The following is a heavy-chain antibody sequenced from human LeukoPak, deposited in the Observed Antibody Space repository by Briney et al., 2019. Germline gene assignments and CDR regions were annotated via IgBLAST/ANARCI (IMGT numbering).Heavy chain of an antibody. CDR1: GFTFSSYA. J-gene: IGHJ6*02. CDR2: ISGSGGNT. Sequence: GGSLRLSCAASGFTFSSYAMSWVRQAPGKGLEWVSAISGSGGNTYYADTVKGRFTISRDDSKNTLYLQMNSLRAEDTAVYYCARGLGMDVWGQGTTVTVSS. V-gene: IGHV3-23*01. CDR3: ARGLGMDV.